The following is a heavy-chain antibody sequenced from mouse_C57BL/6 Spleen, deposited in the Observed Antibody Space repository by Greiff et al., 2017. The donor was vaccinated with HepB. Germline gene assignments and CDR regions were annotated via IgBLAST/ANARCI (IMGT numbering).Heavy chain of an antibody. V-gene: IGHV1-15*01. CDR1: GYTFTDYE. CDR3: TRRGAVVNYFCY. CDR2: IDPETGGT. J-gene: IGHJ2*01. D-gene: IGHD1-1*01. Sequence: VKLVESGAELVRPGASVTLSCKASGYTFTDYEMHWVKQTPVHGLEWIGAIDPETGGTAYNQKFKGKAILTADKSSSTAYMGLRSLTSEDSAVYYCTRRGAVVNYFCYWGQGTTLTVSS.